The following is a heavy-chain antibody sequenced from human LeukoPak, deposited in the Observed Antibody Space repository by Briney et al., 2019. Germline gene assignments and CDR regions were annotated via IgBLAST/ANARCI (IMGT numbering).Heavy chain of an antibody. V-gene: IGHV4-39*01. CDR2: IYYSGST. Sequence: SETLSLTCTVSGGSISSSSYYWGCIRQPPGKGLEWIGSIYYSGSTYYNPSLKSRVTISVDTSKNQFSLKLSSVTAADTAVYYCARMVPEYSSSWDGLFDYWGQGTLVTVSS. CDR3: ARMVPEYSSSWDGLFDY. J-gene: IGHJ4*02. D-gene: IGHD6-13*01. CDR1: GGSISSSSYY.